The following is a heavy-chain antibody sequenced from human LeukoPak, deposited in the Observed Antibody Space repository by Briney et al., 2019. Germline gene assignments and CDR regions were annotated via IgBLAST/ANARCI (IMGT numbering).Heavy chain of an antibody. V-gene: IGHV3-74*01. CDR3: TRVGYIDEGIDY. J-gene: IGHJ4*02. CDR2: ISPTGSTT. Sequence: GGSLRLSCTASGFSFSGHWMHWARQLPGKGLVWVSRISPTGSTTSYADSVKGRFTVSRDNAKNSLYLQMNSLRAEDTAIYYCTRVGYIDEGIDYWGQGTLVTVSS. CDR1: GFSFSGHW. D-gene: IGHD5-24*01.